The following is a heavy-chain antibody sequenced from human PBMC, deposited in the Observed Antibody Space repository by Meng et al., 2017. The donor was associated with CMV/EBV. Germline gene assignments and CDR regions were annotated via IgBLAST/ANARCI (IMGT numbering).Heavy chain of an antibody. CDR2: ISSSGSTI. Sequence: GESLKISCAASGFTFSDYYMSWIRQAPEKGLEWVSYISSSGSTIYYADSVKGRFTISRDNAKNSLYLQMNSLRAEDTAVYYCARESITIFGVVMTGMDVWGQGTTVTVSS. V-gene: IGHV3-11*01. D-gene: IGHD3-3*01. CDR1: GFTFSDYY. CDR3: ARESITIFGVVMTGMDV. J-gene: IGHJ6*02.